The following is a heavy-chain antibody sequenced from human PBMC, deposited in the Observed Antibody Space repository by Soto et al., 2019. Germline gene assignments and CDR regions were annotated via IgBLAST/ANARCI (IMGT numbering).Heavy chain of an antibody. J-gene: IGHJ5*02. CDR1: SGSFSGYY. Sequence: QVQLQQSGAGLLQSSETLSLNCAVYSGSFSGYYWSWFRQSPEKGLEWIGEINHGGGTNYNPSLKTRVTMSVDTAKNLFSLKINSVTAADTATYYCARGGGGSPLPPRMVWFDPWGQGAQVIVSS. V-gene: IGHV4-34*01. CDR2: INHGGGT. D-gene: IGHD3-16*01. CDR3: ARGGGGSPLPPRMVWFDP.